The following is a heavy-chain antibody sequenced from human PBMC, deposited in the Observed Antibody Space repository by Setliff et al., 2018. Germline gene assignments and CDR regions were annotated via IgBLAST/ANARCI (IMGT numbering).Heavy chain of an antibody. CDR3: ARNEALTGAGNYYYYYMDV. D-gene: IGHD7-27*01. J-gene: IGHJ6*03. Sequence: SVKVSCKASGGTFSSYAISWVRQAPGQGLEWMGGIIPIFGTANYAQKFQSRVTITADESTSTVYMELSSLRSEDTAVYYCARNEALTGAGNYYYYYMDVWGKGTTVTVSS. CDR1: GGTFSSYA. V-gene: IGHV1-69*13. CDR2: IIPIFGTA.